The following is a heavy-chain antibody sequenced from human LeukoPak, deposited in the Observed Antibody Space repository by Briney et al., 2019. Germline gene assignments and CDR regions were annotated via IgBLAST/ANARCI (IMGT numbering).Heavy chain of an antibody. CDR2: IYYSGTT. D-gene: IGHD2-15*01. CDR3: ARGRGGGGSSNNWFDP. V-gene: IGHV4-59*01. Sequence: WETLSLTCTVSGGSISGYYWSWIRQPPGKGLEWIGYIYYSGTTNYNPSLKSRVTISVDTSKNQFSLKLSSMTAADTAVYYCARGRGGGGSSNNWFDPWGQGPLVTVSS. CDR1: GGSISGYY. J-gene: IGHJ5*02.